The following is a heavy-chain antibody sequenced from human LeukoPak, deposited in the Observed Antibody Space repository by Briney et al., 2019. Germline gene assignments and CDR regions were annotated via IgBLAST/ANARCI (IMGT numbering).Heavy chain of an antibody. CDR1: GGSISSGGYS. V-gene: IGHV4-31*03. Sequence: SETLSLTCTVSGGSISSGGYSWSWIRQHPGKGLESIGYIYYSGSTYYNPSLKSRVTISVDTSKNQFSLKLSSVTAADTAVYYCARSAGSRLRLGELSSIDYWGQGTLVTVSS. CDR3: ARSAGSRLRLGELSSIDY. CDR2: IYYSGST. D-gene: IGHD3-16*02. J-gene: IGHJ4*02.